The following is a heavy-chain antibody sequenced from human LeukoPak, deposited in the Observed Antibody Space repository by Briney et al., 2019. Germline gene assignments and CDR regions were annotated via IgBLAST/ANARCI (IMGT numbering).Heavy chain of an antibody. D-gene: IGHD6-6*01. CDR2: ISYDGSNK. CDR3: ASMGYSSSSGY. CDR1: GFTFSSYA. Sequence: VGSLRLSCAASGFTFSSYAMHWVRQAPGKGLEWVAVISYDGSNKYYADSVKGRFTISRDNSKNTLYLQMNSLRAEDTAVYYCASMGYSSSSGYWGQGTLVTVSS. J-gene: IGHJ4*02. V-gene: IGHV3-30-3*01.